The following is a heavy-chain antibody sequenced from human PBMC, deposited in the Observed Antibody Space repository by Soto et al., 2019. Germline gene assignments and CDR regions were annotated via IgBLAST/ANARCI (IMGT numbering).Heavy chain of an antibody. CDR2: ISGNNDNI. CDR3: ARDGGYRYGPFAY. Sequence: GGSLRLSCVASGGTLTTYAMNWVRQAPGKGLEWVSGISGNNDNIHYADSVRGRFTISRDNSKSTVYLQMNSLRAEDTAVYYCARDGGYRYGPFAYWGQGTLVTVSS. J-gene: IGHJ4*02. D-gene: IGHD5-18*01. V-gene: IGHV3-23*01. CDR1: GGTLTTYA.